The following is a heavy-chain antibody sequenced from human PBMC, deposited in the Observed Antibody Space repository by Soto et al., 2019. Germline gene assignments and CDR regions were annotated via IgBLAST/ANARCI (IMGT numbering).Heavy chain of an antibody. CDR1: GGTFSSYT. J-gene: IGHJ2*01. D-gene: IGHD5-12*01. CDR3: ERGGHRWLQLWYFDL. V-gene: IGHV1-69*12. CDR2: IMPIFGTV. Sequence: QVQLVQSGAEVKKPGSSVKVSCKASGGTFSSYTISWVRQAPGQGLQWLGGIMPIFGTVNYAQKFQDRVMITADESTSTAYRELSSLRSEDTAVYYCERGGHRWLQLWYFDLWGRGTLVTVSS.